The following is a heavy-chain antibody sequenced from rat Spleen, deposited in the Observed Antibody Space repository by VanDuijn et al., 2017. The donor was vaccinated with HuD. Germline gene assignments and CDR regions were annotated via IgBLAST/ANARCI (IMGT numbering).Heavy chain of an antibody. V-gene: IGHV5-7*01. CDR2: ISYDGGST. CDR1: GFPFSNYD. CDR3: ATHGVNYGSYNWFAY. D-gene: IGHD1-6*01. J-gene: IGHJ3*01. Sequence: EVQLVGSGGGLVQPGRSMKLSCAASGFPFSNYDMAWVRQAPKAGLEWVATISYDGGSTNYRDSVKGRFTISRDDAKSTLNLQMDSLRSEDTATYYCATHGVNYGSYNWFAYWGQGTLVTVSS.